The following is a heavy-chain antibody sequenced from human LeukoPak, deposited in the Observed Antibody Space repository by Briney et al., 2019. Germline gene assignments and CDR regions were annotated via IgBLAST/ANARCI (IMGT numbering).Heavy chain of an antibody. CDR3: AGDPSVGSTWYYYVDV. Sequence: GGSLRLSCEASGSSLDNYAMSWVRQAPGKGLGYIAYISRSSLAINYAESVRGRFIVSRDNARNSLYLQMNGLRADDTAVYHCAGDPSVGSTWYYYVDVWGKGTTVTVSS. CDR1: GSSLDNYA. D-gene: IGHD6-13*01. V-gene: IGHV3-48*04. CDR2: ISRSSLAI. J-gene: IGHJ6*03.